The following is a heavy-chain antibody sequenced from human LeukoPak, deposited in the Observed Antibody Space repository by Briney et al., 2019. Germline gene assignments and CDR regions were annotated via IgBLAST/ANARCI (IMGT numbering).Heavy chain of an antibody. D-gene: IGHD6-19*01. CDR1: GGSISSSSYY. V-gene: IGHV4-39*07. Sequence: SETLSLTCTVSGGSISSSSYYWGWIRQPPGKGLEWIGSIYYSGSTYYNPSLKSRVTISVDTSKNQFSLKLSSVTAADTAVYYCARARLDRKYYFDYWGQGTLVTVSS. J-gene: IGHJ4*02. CDR3: ARARLDRKYYFDY. CDR2: IYYSGST.